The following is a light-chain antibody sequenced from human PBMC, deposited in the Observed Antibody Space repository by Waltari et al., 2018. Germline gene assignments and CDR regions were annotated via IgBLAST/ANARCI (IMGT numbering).Light chain of an antibody. V-gene: IGLV1-40*01. CDR2: ENN. J-gene: IGLJ2*01. CDR1: SSNIGAGYY. CDR3: SAWDRSLSTGL. Sequence: QSVLTQPPSASGAPGQRVTISCTGSSSNIGAGYYVSWYQQFPGTAPKLLIYENNKRPSGGSDRFSGSKSGTSASLTITGLQSEDEADYYCSAWDRSLSTGLFGGGTRLTVL.